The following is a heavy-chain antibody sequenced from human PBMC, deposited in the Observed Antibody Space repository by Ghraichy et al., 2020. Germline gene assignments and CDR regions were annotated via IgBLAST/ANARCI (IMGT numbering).Heavy chain of an antibody. Sequence: GGSLRLSCEASGFTFSSYAMSWVRQAPGKGLEWVSGISGSGGSTYYADSVKGRFTISRDNSKNTLYLQMNSLRAEDTAVYYCAKDHGSWQPYYFDYWGQGTLVTVSS. CDR1: GFTFSSYA. CDR2: ISGSGGST. V-gene: IGHV3-23*01. CDR3: AKDHGSWQPYYFDY. J-gene: IGHJ4*02. D-gene: IGHD6-13*01.